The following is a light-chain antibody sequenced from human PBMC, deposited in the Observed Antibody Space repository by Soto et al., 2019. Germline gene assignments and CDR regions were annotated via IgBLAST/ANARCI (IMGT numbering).Light chain of an antibody. CDR3: QSCDSSLSGSGV. V-gene: IGLV1-40*01. CDR2: RNS. CDR1: SSSIGAGYD. Sequence: QSVLTQPPSVSGAPGQSVTISCTWISSSIGAGYDVHWYQQLPGTAPKLLIYRNSNRPSGVPDRFSGSKSGTSASLAITGLQAEDEADYYCQSCDSSLSGSGVFGTGTKVTVL. J-gene: IGLJ1*01.